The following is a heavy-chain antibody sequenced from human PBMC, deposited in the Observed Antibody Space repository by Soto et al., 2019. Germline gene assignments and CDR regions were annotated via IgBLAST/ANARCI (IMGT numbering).Heavy chain of an antibody. D-gene: IGHD2-15*01. CDR3: ARDPVVVVDLDYYYYGMDV. V-gene: IGHV3-48*02. J-gene: IGHJ6*02. CDR1: GFTFSSYS. CDR2: ISSSSSTI. Sequence: GGSLRLSCAASGFTFSSYSMNWVRQAPGKGLEWVSYISSSSSTIYYADSVKGRFTISRDNAKNSLYLQMNSLRDEDTAVYYCARDPVVVVDLDYYYYGMDVWGQGTTVTVSS.